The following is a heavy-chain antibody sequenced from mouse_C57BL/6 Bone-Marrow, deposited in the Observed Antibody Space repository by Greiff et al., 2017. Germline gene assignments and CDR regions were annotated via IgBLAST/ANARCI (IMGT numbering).Heavy chain of an antibody. CDR3: GRGCDGYYWFAY. V-gene: IGHV1-64*01. CDR1: GYTFTSYW. Sequence: QVQLQQPGAELVKPGASVKLSCKASGYTFTSYWMHWVKQRPGQGLEWIGMIHPNSGSTNYNEKFKSKATLTVDKSSSTAYMQLSSLTSEDSAVYYCGRGCDGYYWFAYWGQGTLVTVSA. J-gene: IGHJ3*01. CDR2: IHPNSGST. D-gene: IGHD2-3*01.